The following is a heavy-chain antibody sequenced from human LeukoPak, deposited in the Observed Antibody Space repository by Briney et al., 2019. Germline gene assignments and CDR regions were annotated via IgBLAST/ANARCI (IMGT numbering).Heavy chain of an antibody. J-gene: IGHJ6*03. CDR1: DYSISSGYY. V-gene: IGHV4-38-2*02. CDR3: AREPNRYDLLTGYSTYGGYMDV. Sequence: SETLSLTCTVSDYSISSGYYWGWIRQPPGKGLEWIGSIYQSGSTYYNPSLKSRVTISVDTSKNQFSLKLSSVTAADTAVYYCAREPNRYDLLTGYSTYGGYMDVWGKGTTVTVSS. CDR2: IYQSGST. D-gene: IGHD3-9*01.